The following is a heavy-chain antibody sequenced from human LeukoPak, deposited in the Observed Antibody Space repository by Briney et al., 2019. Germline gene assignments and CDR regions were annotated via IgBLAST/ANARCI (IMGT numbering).Heavy chain of an antibody. CDR1: GGSISSYY. D-gene: IGHD5-12*01. CDR3: ARHFPYSGYAFDY. V-gene: IGHV4-59*08. Sequence: SETLSLTCTVSGGSISSYYWSWIRQPPGKGLEWIGYIYYSGSTNYNPSLKSRVTISVDTSKNQFSLKLSSVTAADTAVYYCARHFPYSGYAFDYWGQGTLVTVSS. CDR2: IYYSGST. J-gene: IGHJ4*02.